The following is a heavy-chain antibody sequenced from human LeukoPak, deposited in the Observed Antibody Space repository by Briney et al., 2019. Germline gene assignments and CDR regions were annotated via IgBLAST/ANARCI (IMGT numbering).Heavy chain of an antibody. Sequence: SGGSLRLSCAASGSYWMHWVRQAPGKGLVWVSHINSDGSWTSYADSVKGRFTISKDNAKNTVYLQMNNLRAEDTAVYYCAGGRLVATSKAVAIDYWGQGTLVTVSS. CDR1: GSYW. D-gene: IGHD5-12*01. V-gene: IGHV3-74*01. J-gene: IGHJ4*02. CDR2: INSDGSWT. CDR3: AGGRLVATSKAVAIDY.